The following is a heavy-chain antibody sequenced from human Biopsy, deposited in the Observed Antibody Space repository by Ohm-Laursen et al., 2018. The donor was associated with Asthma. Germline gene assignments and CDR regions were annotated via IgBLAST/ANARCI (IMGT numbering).Heavy chain of an antibody. CDR3: ARQKLVAAEGPFDM. J-gene: IGHJ3*02. CDR1: PGSFSGFF. D-gene: IGHD1-26*01. CDR2: IYKSGQV. Sequence: SQTLSLTCHVYPGSFSGFFWTWIRQSPGKGLEWIGNIYKSGQVYYNLSLKSRVTISVDTSKNQFSLQLGSVTAADTAVYYCARQKLVAAEGPFDMWGQGTMVIVSS. V-gene: IGHV4-34*01.